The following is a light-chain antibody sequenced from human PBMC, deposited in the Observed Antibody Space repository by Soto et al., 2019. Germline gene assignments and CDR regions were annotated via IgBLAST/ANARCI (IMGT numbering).Light chain of an antibody. CDR2: TNN. J-gene: IGLJ2*01. Sequence: QSVLNQPPSASGTPGQRVTISCSGSSSNIGRNTVNWYQQLPGTAPKLLIYTNNERPSGVPDRFSGSKSGTSASLAISGLQSEDEADYYCGAWDDSLNGVVFGGGTQLTVL. CDR1: SSNIGRNT. V-gene: IGLV1-44*01. CDR3: GAWDDSLNGVV.